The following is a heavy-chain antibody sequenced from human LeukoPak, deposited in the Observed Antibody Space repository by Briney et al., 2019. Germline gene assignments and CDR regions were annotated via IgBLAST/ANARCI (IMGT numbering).Heavy chain of an antibody. J-gene: IGHJ4*02. CDR1: GFTFSSYG. V-gene: IGHV3-30*02. D-gene: IGHD5-18*01. Sequence: PGGSLRLSCAASGFTFSSYGMHWVRQAPGKGLEGVAFIRYDGSNKYYADSVKGRFTISRDNSKNTLYLQMNSLRAEDMAVYYCARDAGYGYDRFDYWGQGTQVTVSS. CDR3: ARDAGYGYDRFDY. CDR2: IRYDGSNK.